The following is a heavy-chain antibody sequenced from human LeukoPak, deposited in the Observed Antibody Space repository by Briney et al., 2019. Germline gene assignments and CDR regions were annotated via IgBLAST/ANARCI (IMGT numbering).Heavy chain of an antibody. D-gene: IGHD6-13*01. CDR2: ISGSGGST. V-gene: IGHV3-23*01. CDR3: AKGSVHGSSWD. CDR1: GFTFSSYA. J-gene: IGHJ4*02. Sequence: GSLRLSCGASGFTFSSYAMSWVRQAPGKGLEWVSAISGSGGSTYYADSVKGRFTISRDNSKNTLYLQMNSLRAEDTAVYYCAKGSVHGSSWDWGQGTLVTVSS.